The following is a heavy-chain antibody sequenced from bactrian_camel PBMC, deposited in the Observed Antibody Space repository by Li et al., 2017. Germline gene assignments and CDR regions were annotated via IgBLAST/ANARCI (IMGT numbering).Heavy chain of an antibody. CDR2: INTRGSNT. V-gene: IGHV3S1*01. D-gene: IGHD5*01. Sequence: HVQLVESGGGSVQAGGSLSLSCAVSGPAHLKNCMGWVRQAPGKEREGVATINTRGSNTYYADFVKGRFTVSQDVAKNAVYLQMDSLKPEDAAMYYCAAGPAPFSVERGKVKYYGAKFEGKGTQVTVS. CDR1: GPAHLKNC. J-gene: IGHJ7*01.